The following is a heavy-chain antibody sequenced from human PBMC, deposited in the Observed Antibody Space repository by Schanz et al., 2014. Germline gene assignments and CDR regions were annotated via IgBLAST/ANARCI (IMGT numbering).Heavy chain of an antibody. CDR1: GGSISSGGYS. J-gene: IGHJ5*02. CDR2: IYHSGST. CDR3: ARDSPEGNWFDP. V-gene: IGHV4-30-2*01. Sequence: HLQLQESGSGLVKPSQTLSLTCAVSGGSISSGGYSWSWIRQPPGKGLEWIGNIYHSGSTYYNPSRKSRVTISVDRSKNPFSLKLISVTAADTAVYYCARDSPEGNWFDPWGQGTLVTVSS.